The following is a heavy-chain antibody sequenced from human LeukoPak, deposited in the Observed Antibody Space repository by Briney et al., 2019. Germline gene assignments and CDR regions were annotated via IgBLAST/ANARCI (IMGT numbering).Heavy chain of an antibody. CDR2: IYSGGST. CDR3: ARDNTGYYYMDV. Sequence: SGGSLRLSCAASGFTVSSNYMSWVRQAPGKGLEWVSVIYSGGSTYYADSVKGRFTISRDNAKNSLYLQMNSLRAEDTAVYYCARDNTGYYYMDVWGKGTTVTVSS. CDR1: GFTVSSNY. V-gene: IGHV3-66*01. J-gene: IGHJ6*03.